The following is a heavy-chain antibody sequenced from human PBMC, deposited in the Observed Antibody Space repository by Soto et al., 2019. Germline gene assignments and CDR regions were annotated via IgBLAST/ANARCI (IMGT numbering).Heavy chain of an antibody. CDR1: GFTFSSYG. Sequence: PGGSLGLSCAASGFTFSSYGMHWVRQAPGKGLEWVAVISYDGSNKYYADSVKGRFTISRDNSKNTLYLQMNSLRAEDTAVYYCAKDLSDYGSGSYPWGRGTLVTVSS. CDR2: ISYDGSNK. D-gene: IGHD3-10*01. J-gene: IGHJ5*02. CDR3: AKDLSDYGSGSYP. V-gene: IGHV3-30*18.